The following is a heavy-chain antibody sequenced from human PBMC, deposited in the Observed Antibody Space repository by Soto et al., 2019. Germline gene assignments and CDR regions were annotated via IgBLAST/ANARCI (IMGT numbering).Heavy chain of an antibody. V-gene: IGHV4-61*01. D-gene: IGHD3-3*01. CDR3: AGALSYYDFWSGYYGANNWFDP. J-gene: IGHJ5*02. CDR2: IYYSGST. CDR1: GGSVSSGSYY. Sequence: SETLSLTCTVSGGSVSSGSYYWSWIRQPPGKGLEWIGYIYYSGSTNYNPSLKSRVTISVDTSKNQFSLKLSSVTAADTAVYYCAGALSYYDFWSGYYGANNWFDPWGQGTLVTVSS.